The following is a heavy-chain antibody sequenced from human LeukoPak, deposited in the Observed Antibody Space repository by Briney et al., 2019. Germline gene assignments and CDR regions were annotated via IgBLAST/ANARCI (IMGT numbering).Heavy chain of an antibody. Sequence: SETLSLTCAVYGGSFSGYYWSWIRQPPGKGLEWIGEINHRGSTNYNPSLKSRVTISVDTSKNQFSLKLSSVTAADTAVYYCAGGLGRESIKNWSAPWAKETLVTFPS. CDR3: AGGLGRESIKNWSAP. D-gene: IGHD3-10*01. V-gene: IGHV4-34*01. J-gene: IGHJ5*02. CDR1: GGSFSGYY. CDR2: INHRGST.